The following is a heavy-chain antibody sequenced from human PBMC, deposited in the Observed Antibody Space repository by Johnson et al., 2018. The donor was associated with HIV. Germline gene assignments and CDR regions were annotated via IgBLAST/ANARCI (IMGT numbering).Heavy chain of an antibody. CDR3: ARDRPSGSYYVDAFDI. Sequence: QVQLVESGGGVVQPGRSLRLSCAASGFTFSSYAMHWVRPAPGKGLEWVAVISYDGSNKYYADSVKGRFTISRDNSKNTLYLQMNSLRAEDTAVYYCARDRPSGSYYVDAFDIWGQGTMVTVSS. D-gene: IGHD1-26*01. CDR2: ISYDGSNK. J-gene: IGHJ3*02. CDR1: GFTFSSYA. V-gene: IGHV3-30-3*01.